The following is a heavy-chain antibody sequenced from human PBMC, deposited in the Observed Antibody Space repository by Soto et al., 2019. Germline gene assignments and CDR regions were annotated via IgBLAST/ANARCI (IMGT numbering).Heavy chain of an antibody. D-gene: IGHD3-3*01. J-gene: IGHJ5*02. Sequence: QLQMQESGPGLVKTSETLSLSCSVSGASISDNNFYWGWVGQPPGKGLEWIGSIYYGETTYYNPSLKSRVTISADTSNNQVSLMVTSVTVADTAVYYCARLAAYDFWRGGNWFDIWGQGVLVTVSS. CDR3: ARLAAYDFWRGGNWFDI. CDR2: IYYGETT. V-gene: IGHV4-39*01. CDR1: GASISDNNFY.